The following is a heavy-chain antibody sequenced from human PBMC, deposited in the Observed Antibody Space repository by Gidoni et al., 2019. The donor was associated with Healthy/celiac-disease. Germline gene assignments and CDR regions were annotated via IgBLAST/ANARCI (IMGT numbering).Heavy chain of an antibody. V-gene: IGHV3-48*01. CDR1: GFTFSSYS. J-gene: IGHJ6*02. Sequence: EVQLVESGGGLVQPGGSLRLSCAASGFTFSSYSMNWVRQAPGKGLEWVSYISSSSSTIYYADSVKGRFTISRDNAKNSLYLQMNSLRAEDTAVYYCARGVNWNYDYYYGMDVWGQGTTVTVSS. D-gene: IGHD1-1*01. CDR2: ISSSSSTI. CDR3: ARGVNWNYDYYYGMDV.